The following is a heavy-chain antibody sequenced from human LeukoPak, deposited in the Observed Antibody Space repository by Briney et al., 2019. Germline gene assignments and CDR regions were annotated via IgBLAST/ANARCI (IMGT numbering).Heavy chain of an antibody. CDR1: RFTFSTYG. D-gene: IGHD1-26*01. V-gene: IGHV3-30*18. Sequence: GGSLRLSCAASRFTFSTYGMHWVRQAPGKGLEWVAVISYDGNNKYYADSVQGRFTISRDNSKNTLYLQMNSLRAEDTAVYYCVKGGWWESSFDYWGQGTLVTVSS. CDR2: ISYDGNNK. J-gene: IGHJ4*02. CDR3: VKGGWWESSFDY.